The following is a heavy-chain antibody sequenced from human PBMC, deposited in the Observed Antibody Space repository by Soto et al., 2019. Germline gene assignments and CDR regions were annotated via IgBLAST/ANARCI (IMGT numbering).Heavy chain of an antibody. Sequence: EVQLLESGGGLVQPGGSLRLSCAASEFTFSNYAMTWVRQAPGKGLEWVSAISGRAGDTYYADSVEGRFTISRDNSKNPLYLQMNSLRAEDTAVYYCAKGGGITVTTNWYFDLWGRGTLVTVSS. V-gene: IGHV3-23*01. CDR2: ISGRAGDT. D-gene: IGHD4-17*01. J-gene: IGHJ2*01. CDR1: EFTFSNYA. CDR3: AKGGGITVTTNWYFDL.